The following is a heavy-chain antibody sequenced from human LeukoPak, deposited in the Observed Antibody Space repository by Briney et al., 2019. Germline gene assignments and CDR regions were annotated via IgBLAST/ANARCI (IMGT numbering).Heavy chain of an antibody. CDR3: ASGGYYDSSGYYEGEFDY. J-gene: IGHJ4*02. V-gene: IGHV1-69*04. Sequence: SVKVSCKASGGTFSSYAISWVRQAPGQGLDWMGRIIPIFGIANYAQKFQGRVTITADKSTSTAYMELSSLRSEDTAVYYCASGGYYDSSGYYEGEFDYWGQGTLVTVSS. CDR2: IIPIFGIA. D-gene: IGHD3-22*01. CDR1: GGTFSSYA.